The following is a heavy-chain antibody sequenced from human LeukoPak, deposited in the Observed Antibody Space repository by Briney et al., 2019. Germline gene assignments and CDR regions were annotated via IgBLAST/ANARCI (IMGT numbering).Heavy chain of an antibody. CDR2: ISSSGSTI. Sequence: GGSLRLSCAASGFTFSDYYMSWLRQAPGKGLEWVSYISSSGSTIYYADSVKGRFTISRDNAKNSLYLQMNSLRAEDTAVYYCARDRLGYCGGDCYPSYFDYWGQGTLVTVSS. CDR1: GFTFSDYY. V-gene: IGHV3-11*01. D-gene: IGHD2-21*02. J-gene: IGHJ4*02. CDR3: ARDRLGYCGGDCYPSYFDY.